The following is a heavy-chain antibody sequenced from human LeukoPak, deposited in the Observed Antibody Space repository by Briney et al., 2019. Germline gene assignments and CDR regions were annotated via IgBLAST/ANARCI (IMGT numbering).Heavy chain of an antibody. V-gene: IGHV7-4-1*02. CDR1: GYTFTSYA. D-gene: IGHD2-2*02. J-gene: IGHJ4*02. CDR2: INTNTGNP. Sequence: ASVKVSCKASGYTFTSYAMNWVRQAPGQGLEWMGWINTNTGNPTYAQGFTGRFVFSLDTSVSTAYLQISSLKAEDTAVYYCARTTAICGSTSCYRWGFDYWGQGTLVTVSS. CDR3: ARTTAICGSTSCYRWGFDY.